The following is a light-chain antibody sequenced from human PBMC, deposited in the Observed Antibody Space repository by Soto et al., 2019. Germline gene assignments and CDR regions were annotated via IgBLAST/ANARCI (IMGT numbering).Light chain of an antibody. V-gene: IGKV1-5*01. CDR3: QQYDSSSPT. CDR2: DAS. J-gene: IGKJ2*01. CDR1: QNISVW. Sequence: DIPMTQSPSTLSASVGDGVTITCRASQNISVWLAWYQQRPGKAPKFLIYDASSLETGVPSRFSGSGSGTEFTLTIRSLQTDDFATYSCQQYDSSSPTFGQGTKLEIK.